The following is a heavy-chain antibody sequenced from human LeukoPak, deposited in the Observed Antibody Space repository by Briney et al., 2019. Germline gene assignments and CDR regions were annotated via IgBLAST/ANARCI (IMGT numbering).Heavy chain of an antibody. V-gene: IGHV1-2*02. D-gene: IGHD3-9*01. CDR1: GYTFTGYY. CDR3: ARDSAHYDILTGYDY. CDR2: INPNSGGT. J-gene: IGHJ4*02. Sequence: ASVKVSCKASGYTFTGYYMHWVRPAPGQGLEWMGWINPNSGGTNYAQKFQGRVTMTRDTSISTAYMELSRLRSDDTAVYYCARDSAHYDILTGYDYWGQGTLVTVS.